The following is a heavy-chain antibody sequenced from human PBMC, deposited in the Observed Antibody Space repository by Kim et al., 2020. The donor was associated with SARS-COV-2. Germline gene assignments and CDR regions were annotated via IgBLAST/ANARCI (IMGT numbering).Heavy chain of an antibody. V-gene: IGHV3-23*01. CDR1: GFTFSSYA. J-gene: IGHJ6*02. Sequence: GGSLRLSCAASGFTFSSYAMSWVRQAPGKGLEWVSAISGSGGSTYYADSVKGRFTISRDNSKNTLYLQMNSLRAEDTAVYYCAKKMVRGVITDYYYYYGMDVWGQGTTVTVSS. D-gene: IGHD3-10*01. CDR2: ISGSGGST. CDR3: AKKMVRGVITDYYYYYGMDV.